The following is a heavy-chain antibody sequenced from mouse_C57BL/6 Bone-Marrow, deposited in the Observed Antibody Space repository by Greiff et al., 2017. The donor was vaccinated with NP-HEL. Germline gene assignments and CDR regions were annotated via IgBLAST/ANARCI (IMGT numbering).Heavy chain of an antibody. CDR3: ARPLYYDYGEVYFDY. V-gene: IGHV1-81*01. D-gene: IGHD2-4*01. CDR1: GYTFTSYG. CDR2: IYPRSGTT. J-gene: IGHJ2*01. Sequence: VQLQQSGAELARPGASVKLSCKASGYTFTSYGISWVKQRTGQGLEWIGEIYPRSGTTYYNEKFKGKATLTADKSSSTAYMELRSLTSEDSAVYFCARPLYYDYGEVYFDYWGQGTTLTVSS.